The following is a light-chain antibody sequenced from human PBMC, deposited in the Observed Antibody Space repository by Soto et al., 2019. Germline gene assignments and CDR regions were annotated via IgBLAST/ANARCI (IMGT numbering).Light chain of an antibody. CDR3: QQYNSYPYT. V-gene: IGKV1-5*01. J-gene: IGKJ2*01. CDR1: QSISSW. Sequence: DIQMTQSPSTLSASVGDRVTITCRASQSISSWLAWYQQKPGKAPKHLIYDAYSLESGVPSRFSGSGSGTEFTHTISSLQPDDFATYYCQQYNSYPYTFGQGTKLEIK. CDR2: DAY.